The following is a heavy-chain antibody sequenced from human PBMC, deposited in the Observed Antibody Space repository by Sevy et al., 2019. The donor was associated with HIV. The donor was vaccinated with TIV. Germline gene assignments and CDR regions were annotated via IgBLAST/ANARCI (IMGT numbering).Heavy chain of an antibody. CDR2: IFFSGST. CDR1: GVSISSSSYD. J-gene: IGHJ4*02. D-gene: IGHD3-10*01. CDR3: ARQGGLVDRASDY. Sequence: SETLSLTCTVSGVSISSSSYDWGWIRQPPGKGLEWIASIFFSGSTYYNPSLKSRVTISVDTSKNQFSLKLNSVTAADTALYYCARQGGLVDRASDYWGQGTLVTVSS. V-gene: IGHV4-39*01.